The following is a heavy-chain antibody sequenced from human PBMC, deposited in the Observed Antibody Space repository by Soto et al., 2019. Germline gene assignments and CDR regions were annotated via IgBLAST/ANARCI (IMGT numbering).Heavy chain of an antibody. Sequence: QVQLVQSGAEVKKPGASVRVSCKASGYTFSDYYIHWVRQAPGQGLEWMGWINPNSGGTNYAQKFQGWVTMTRDTSISTAYMELSRLRSDDTAMYYCARETSRNYASWGQGTLVTVS. CDR2: INPNSGGT. J-gene: IGHJ5*02. CDR1: GYTFSDYY. D-gene: IGHD1-7*01. CDR3: ARETSRNYAS. V-gene: IGHV1-2*04.